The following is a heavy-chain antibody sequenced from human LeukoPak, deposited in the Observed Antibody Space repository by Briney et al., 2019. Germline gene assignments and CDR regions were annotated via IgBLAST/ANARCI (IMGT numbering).Heavy chain of an antibody. J-gene: IGHJ4*02. CDR1: GGSLSSSSYY. CDR3: ARHRGVEWFADY. V-gene: IGHV4-39*01. D-gene: IGHD3-3*01. Sequence: SETLSLTCTVSGGSLSSSSYYWGWIRQPPGKGLEWIGSIYYTGSTYYNPSLKSRVTISVDTSRNQFSLKLSSVTAADTAVYYCARHRGVEWFADYWGQGTLVTVSS. CDR2: IYYTGST.